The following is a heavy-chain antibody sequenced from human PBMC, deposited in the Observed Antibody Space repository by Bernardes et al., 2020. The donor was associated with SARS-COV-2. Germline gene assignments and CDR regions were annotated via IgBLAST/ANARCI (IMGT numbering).Heavy chain of an antibody. CDR3: ARRLDYSNQAVWGDAFDI. CDR1: GYSFTSYW. CDR2: IYPGDSDT. V-gene: IGHV5-51*01. D-gene: IGHD4-4*01. Sequence: GESLKISCKGSGYSFTSYWIGWVRQMPGKGLEWMGIIYPGDSDTRYSPSFQGQVTISADKSISTAYLQWSSLKASDTAMYYCARRLDYSNQAVWGDAFDIWGQGTMVTVSS. J-gene: IGHJ3*02.